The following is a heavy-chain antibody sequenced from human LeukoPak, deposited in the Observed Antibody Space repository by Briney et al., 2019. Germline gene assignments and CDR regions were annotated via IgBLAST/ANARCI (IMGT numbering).Heavy chain of an antibody. J-gene: IGHJ4*02. Sequence: PSETLSLTCTVSGGSISSSSFYWGWIRQPPGKGLEWIGSISYSGITYYNPSLKSRLTISVDTSKKQFSLKLSSVTAADTAVYYCARNLIPEQLVLNFWGQGTLVTVSS. CDR1: GGSISSSSFY. V-gene: IGHV4-39*07. CDR2: ISYSGIT. CDR3: ARNLIPEQLVLNF. D-gene: IGHD6-13*01.